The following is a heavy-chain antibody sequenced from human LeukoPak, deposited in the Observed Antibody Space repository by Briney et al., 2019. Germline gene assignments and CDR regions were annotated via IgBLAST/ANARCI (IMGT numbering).Heavy chain of an antibody. D-gene: IGHD3-10*01. CDR2: IYHSGST. CDR1: GGSISSGGYY. Sequence: SETLSLTCTVSGGSISSGGYYWSWIRQPPGKGLEWIGYIYHSGSTYYNPSLKSRVTISVDRSKNQFSLKLSSVTAADTAVYYCARERVWFGDLPIKGYFDYWGQGTLVTVSS. V-gene: IGHV4-30-2*01. CDR3: ARERVWFGDLPIKGYFDY. J-gene: IGHJ4*02.